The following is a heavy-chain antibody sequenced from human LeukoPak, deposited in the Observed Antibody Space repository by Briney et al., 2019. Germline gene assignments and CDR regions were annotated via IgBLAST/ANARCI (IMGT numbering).Heavy chain of an antibody. V-gene: IGHV3-23*01. CDR3: AIGPRQKRGLSKY. D-gene: IGHD3/OR15-3a*01. CDR1: GFGFSNYA. CDR2: ISCSGGTT. J-gene: IGHJ4*02. Sequence: GGSLSLSCAASGFGFSNYAMSWVRQAPGKGLEWVSGISCSGGTTYYADSVKGRFTISRDNSKNTLYLQMNSLRAEDTAVYYCAIGPRQKRGLSKYWRQGTLVTVSS.